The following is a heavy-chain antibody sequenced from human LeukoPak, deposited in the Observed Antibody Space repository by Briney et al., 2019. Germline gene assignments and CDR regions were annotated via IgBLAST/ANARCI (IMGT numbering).Heavy chain of an antibody. CDR3: ARGIAAAGPPPHAFDI. CDR2: IYTSGST. V-gene: IGHV4-4*07. D-gene: IGHD6-13*01. Sequence: SETLSLTCTVSGGSISSYYWSWLRQPAGKGREWIGRIYTSGSTNYNPSLKSRVTMSVDTSKNQFSLKLSSVTAADTAVYYCARGIAAAGPPPHAFDIWGQGTMVTVSS. J-gene: IGHJ3*02. CDR1: GGSISSYY.